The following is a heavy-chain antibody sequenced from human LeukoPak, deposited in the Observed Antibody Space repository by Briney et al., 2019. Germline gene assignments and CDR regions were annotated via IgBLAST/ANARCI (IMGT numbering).Heavy chain of an antibody. CDR1: RFTFSNYA. CDR2: ISGSGGSA. J-gene: IGHJ4*02. D-gene: IGHD3-3*01. CDR3: AKSMRGYYRFDY. V-gene: IGHV3-23*01. Sequence: GGSLRLSCAASRFTFSNYAMSWVHQAPGKGLEWVSVISGSGGSAYYADSVKGRFTVSRDNSKNTLLLQMNSLRAEDTALYYCAKSMRGYYRFDYWGQGTLVTVSS.